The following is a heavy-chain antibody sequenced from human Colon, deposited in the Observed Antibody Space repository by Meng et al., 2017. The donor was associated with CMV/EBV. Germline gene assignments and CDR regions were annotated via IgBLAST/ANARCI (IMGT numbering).Heavy chain of an antibody. CDR1: GYRVSSYG. CDR2: IGAHTGNT. V-gene: IGHV1-18*01. D-gene: IGHD5-12*01. J-gene: IGHJ4*02. CDR3: ARDKGGYAGGGDH. Sequence: KASGYRVSSYGFSWVRQAPGQGLEWMGWIGAHTGNTNYAQKFQDRVTMTTDMSTSTAYMELRSLRSDDTAVYYCARDKGGYAGGGDHWGQGTLVTVSS.